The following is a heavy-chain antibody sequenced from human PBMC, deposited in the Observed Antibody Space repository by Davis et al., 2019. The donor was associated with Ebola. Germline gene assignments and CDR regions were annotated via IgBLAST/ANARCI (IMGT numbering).Heavy chain of an antibody. V-gene: IGHV3-21*01. CDR3: TRIARDGSHAFDI. J-gene: IGHJ3*02. D-gene: IGHD1-1*01. Sequence: PGGSLRLSCAASGFTFSSYSMNWVRQAPGKGLEWVSSISSSSSYIYYADSVKGRFTISRDNAKNSLYLQMNSLRAEDTAVYYCTRIARDGSHAFDIWGQGTMVTVSS. CDR1: GFTFSSYS. CDR2: ISSSSSYI.